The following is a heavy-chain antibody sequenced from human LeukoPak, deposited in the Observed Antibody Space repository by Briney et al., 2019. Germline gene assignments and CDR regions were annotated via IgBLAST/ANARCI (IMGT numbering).Heavy chain of an antibody. J-gene: IGHJ4*02. Sequence: APVRVSCKASGYNFAGYYIHWVRQAPGQGLEWVGRINPDSGAKRFDQKVQGRVPMTGDASITTAYRELSSLKSDDSAVYYCERADEYGDYPDYWGQGNLVTVSS. D-gene: IGHD4-17*01. CDR3: ERADEYGDYPDY. CDR1: GYNFAGYY. CDR2: INPDSGAK. V-gene: IGHV1-2*06.